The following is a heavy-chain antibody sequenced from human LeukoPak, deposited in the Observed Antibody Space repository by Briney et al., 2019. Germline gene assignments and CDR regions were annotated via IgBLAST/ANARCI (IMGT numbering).Heavy chain of an antibody. J-gene: IGHJ5*02. Sequence: PSETLSLTCAVYGGSFSGYYWTWIRQPPGKGLEWIGEINHSGSTNYNPSLKRRVTIYVDTSKSQFSLKLSSVPAADTAIYFCARRGLRFLESEKYSWLDPWGQGTLLTVSS. V-gene: IGHV4-34*01. CDR2: INHSGST. CDR3: ARRGLRFLESEKYSWLDP. CDR1: GGSFSGYY. D-gene: IGHD3-3*01.